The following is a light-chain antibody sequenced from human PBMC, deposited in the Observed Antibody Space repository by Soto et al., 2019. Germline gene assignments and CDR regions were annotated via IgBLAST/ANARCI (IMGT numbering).Light chain of an antibody. CDR1: SSDVGGYSD. V-gene: IGLV2-8*01. CDR2: EVN. Sequence: QSALTQPPSASGSPGQSVAISCTRTSSDVGGYSDVSWYQQHPGKAPKLMIYEVNKRPSGVPDRFSGSKSGNTASLTVSGLQAEDEADYYCSSYAGSSNVFGTGTKVTV. J-gene: IGLJ1*01. CDR3: SSYAGSSNV.